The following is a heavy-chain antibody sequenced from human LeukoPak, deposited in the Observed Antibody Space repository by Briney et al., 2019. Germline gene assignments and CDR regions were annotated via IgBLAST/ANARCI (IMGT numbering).Heavy chain of an antibody. CDR2: IYHTGNT. V-gene: IGHV4-30-2*01. CDR3: ARGFFVRGNPGSWFEP. J-gene: IGHJ5*02. D-gene: IGHD3-10*02. CDR1: GASISSGDYS. Sequence: PSQTLSLTCAVSGASISSGDYSWNWMRQPPGKGLEWIGYIYHTGNTYYNPSLKSRVTISVDRSKNQFSLKLSSVTAADTAVYYCARGFFVRGNPGSWFEPWGQGTLVTVSS.